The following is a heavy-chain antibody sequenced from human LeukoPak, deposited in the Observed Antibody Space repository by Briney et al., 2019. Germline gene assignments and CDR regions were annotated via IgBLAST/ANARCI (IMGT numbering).Heavy chain of an antibody. CDR1: GYTFTSYG. V-gene: IGHV1-18*01. CDR3: ARGSVGATRGWFDP. J-gene: IGHJ5*02. CDR2: ISAYNGNT. D-gene: IGHD1-26*01. Sequence: ASVKVSXKASGYTFTSYGISWVRQAPGQGLEWIGWISAYNGNTNYAQKLQGRVTMTTDTSTSTAYMELRSLRSDDTAVYYCARGSVGATRGWFDPWGQGTLVTVSS.